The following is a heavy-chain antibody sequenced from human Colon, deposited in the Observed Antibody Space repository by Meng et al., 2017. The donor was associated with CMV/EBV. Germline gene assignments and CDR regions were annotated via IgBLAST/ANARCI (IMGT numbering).Heavy chain of an antibody. Sequence: QGELVQYGAEVKKPGAAVKVPCKASGYTFTGYFMYWVRQAPGQGLEWMGSINPNSGGTNYAQKFQGRVTMTRDTSINTAYMELSRLRSDDTAVYYCATVSGGDFDYWGQGTLVTVSS. J-gene: IGHJ4*02. D-gene: IGHD1-26*01. V-gene: IGHV1-2*02. CDR3: ATVSGGDFDY. CDR2: INPNSGGT. CDR1: GYTFTGYF.